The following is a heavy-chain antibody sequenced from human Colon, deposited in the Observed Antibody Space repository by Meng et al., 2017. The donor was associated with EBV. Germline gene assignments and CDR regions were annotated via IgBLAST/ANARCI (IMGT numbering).Heavy chain of an antibody. CDR3: ARVWQSLTAFFDS. Sequence: QVQRQESGPGLVKPSGTLSLTCAVSGGSISSSHWWTWVRQPPGKGLEWIGEVYHTGSTKYNPSLKSRLTISVDKSKNQFSLNLTSVTAADTAVYYCARVWQSLTAFFDSWGQGTLVTVSS. D-gene: IGHD2-21*01. CDR2: VYHTGST. CDR1: GGSISSSHW. J-gene: IGHJ4*02. V-gene: IGHV4-4*02.